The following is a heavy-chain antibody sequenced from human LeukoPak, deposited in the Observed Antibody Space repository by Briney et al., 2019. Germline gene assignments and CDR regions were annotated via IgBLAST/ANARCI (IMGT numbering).Heavy chain of an antibody. CDR3: AKDRGGQWPDGRFDY. CDR1: GVTFTIYA. D-gene: IGHD3-10*01. Sequence: GGSLRLSCAASGVTFTIYAISWVRRAPGKGLEWVSTISGNGRTTYYAGSVKGRFTISRDNSKNTVYLQMNSLRAEDTALYYCAKDRGGQWPDGRFDYWGQGTLVTISS. CDR2: ISGNGRTT. J-gene: IGHJ4*02. V-gene: IGHV3-23*01.